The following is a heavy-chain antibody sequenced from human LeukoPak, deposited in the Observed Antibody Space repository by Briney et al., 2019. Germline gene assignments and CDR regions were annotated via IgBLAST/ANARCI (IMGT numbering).Heavy chain of an antibody. Sequence: PSETLSLTCSVSGGSISGSSYYWGWVRQPPGKGLEWIGSIYYSGSTYYNPSLKSRVAMSVGTSKNQFSLRLSSVTAADTAVYFCARAYDSREDYFDYWGQGTLVTVSS. CDR2: IYYSGST. V-gene: IGHV4-39*01. CDR3: ARAYDSREDYFDY. CDR1: GGSISGSSYY. D-gene: IGHD3-22*01. J-gene: IGHJ4*02.